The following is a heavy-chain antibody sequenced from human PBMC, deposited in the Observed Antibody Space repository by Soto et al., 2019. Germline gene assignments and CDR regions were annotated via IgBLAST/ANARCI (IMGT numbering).Heavy chain of an antibody. D-gene: IGHD1-26*01. CDR3: TRGLLGGAPSYTFHGMDV. J-gene: IGHJ6*01. CDR2: SRNRVNSHTT. CDR1: GFTFSDHY. V-gene: IGHV3-72*01. Sequence: EVQLVESGGGLVQPGGSLRLSCAASGFTFSDHYMDWVRQAPGKGLEWVARSRNRVNSHTTEYAASVKGRFTISRDESKNSLYLQKNSLNIEDTAVYYCTRGLLGGAPSYTFHGMDVWGQGTTVTVSS.